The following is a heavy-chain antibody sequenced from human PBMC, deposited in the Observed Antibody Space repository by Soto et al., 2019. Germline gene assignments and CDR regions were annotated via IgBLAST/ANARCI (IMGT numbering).Heavy chain of an antibody. CDR2: IIPILGIA. Sequence: QVQLVQSGAEVKKPGSSVKVSCKASGGTFSSYTISWVRQAPGQGLEWMGRIIPILGIANYAQKFQGRVTITADKSTSTAYMELSSLRSEDTAVYYCARDGVAVAGTGSDYYYYGMDVWGQGTTVTVSS. CDR1: GGTFSSYT. J-gene: IGHJ6*02. D-gene: IGHD6-19*01. V-gene: IGHV1-69*08. CDR3: ARDGVAVAGTGSDYYYYGMDV.